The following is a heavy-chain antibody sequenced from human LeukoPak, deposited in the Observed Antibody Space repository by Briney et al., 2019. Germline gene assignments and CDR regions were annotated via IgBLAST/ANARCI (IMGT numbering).Heavy chain of an antibody. J-gene: IGHJ4*02. V-gene: IGHV3-74*01. CDR3: VRDFRSADY. CDR1: GFIFSLYC. CDR2: ICPDGTGI. Sequence: GGSLRLSCAASGFIFSLYCMHWVRQAPGKGPMWVSRICPDGTGISYADSVKARFTTSRDNAKNTVYLQMNGLREEDTAVYYCVRDFRSADYWGQVTLVTVSS.